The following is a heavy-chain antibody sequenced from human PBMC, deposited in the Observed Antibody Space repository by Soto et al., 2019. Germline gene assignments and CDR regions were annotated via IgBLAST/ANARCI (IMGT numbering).Heavy chain of an antibody. V-gene: IGHV2-5*01. Sequence: QITLKESGPTLVKPTQTLTLTCTFSGFSLSTSGVGVGWIRQPPGKALEWLALIYWNDDKRYSPSLKSRLTITKDTSKNQVVLRMTNMDPVDTATYYCAHIGWDDYGGLFDFWGQGTLVTVSS. CDR1: GFSLSTSGVG. J-gene: IGHJ4*02. CDR3: AHIGWDDYGGLFDF. CDR2: IYWNDDK. D-gene: IGHD4-17*01.